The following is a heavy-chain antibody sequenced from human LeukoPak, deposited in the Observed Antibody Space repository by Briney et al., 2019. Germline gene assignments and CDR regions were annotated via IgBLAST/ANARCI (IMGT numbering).Heavy chain of an antibody. CDR1: GDSITTNSYW. Sequence: PSETLSLTCSISGDSITTNSYWWGWIRQSPGKGLEWIGSIYSSGTSYYNPSPKTRATISPDTSQHQYSLRLTSVTTADTAIYYCARRGIWDLQIGNWFDPWGQGILVIVSS. V-gene: IGHV4-39*01. CDR2: IYSSGTS. D-gene: IGHD3-16*01. CDR3: ARRGIWDLQIGNWFDP. J-gene: IGHJ5*02.